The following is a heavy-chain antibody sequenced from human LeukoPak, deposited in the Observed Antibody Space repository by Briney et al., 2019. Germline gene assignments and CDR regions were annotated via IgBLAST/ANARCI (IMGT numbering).Heavy chain of an antibody. D-gene: IGHD3-10*01. Sequence: GGSLRPSCAASGFTFSSSGMSWVRQAPGKGLEWVSSISYSGDNTYYADSVKGRFTISRDNFKNTLYLQMNSLRAEDTAFYYCAKVRYGSGSYTFDYWGQGTLVTVSS. CDR3: AKVRYGSGSYTFDY. V-gene: IGHV3-23*01. J-gene: IGHJ4*02. CDR2: ISYSGDNT. CDR1: GFTFSSSG.